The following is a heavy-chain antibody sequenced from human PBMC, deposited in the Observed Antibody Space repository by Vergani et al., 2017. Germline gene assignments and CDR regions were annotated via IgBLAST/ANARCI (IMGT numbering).Heavy chain of an antibody. CDR2: IIPIFGTA. Sequence: QVQLVQSGAEVKKPGSSVKVSCKASGGTFSSYAISWVRQAPGQGLEWMGGIIPIFGTANYAQKFQGRVTITADESTSTAYMELNSLRAEDTAVYYCARDRPEVGATLNYYYYMDVWGKGTTVTVSS. D-gene: IGHD1-26*01. CDR3: ARDRPEVGATLNYYYYMDV. J-gene: IGHJ6*03. CDR1: GGTFSSYA. V-gene: IGHV1-69*01.